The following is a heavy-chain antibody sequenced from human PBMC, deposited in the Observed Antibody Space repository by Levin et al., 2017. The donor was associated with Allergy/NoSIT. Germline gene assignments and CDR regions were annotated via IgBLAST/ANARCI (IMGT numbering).Heavy chain of an antibody. CDR3: AKDKSGELSVFDY. Sequence: GGSLRLSCAASGFTFDDYAMHWVRQAPGKGLEWVSGISWNSGSVDYADSVKGRFAISRDNAKNSLYLQMDSLRVEDTAFYYCAKDKSGELSVFDYWGQGTLVTVSS. D-gene: IGHD3-16*02. J-gene: IGHJ4*02. CDR2: ISWNSGSV. V-gene: IGHV3-9*01. CDR1: GFTFDDYA.